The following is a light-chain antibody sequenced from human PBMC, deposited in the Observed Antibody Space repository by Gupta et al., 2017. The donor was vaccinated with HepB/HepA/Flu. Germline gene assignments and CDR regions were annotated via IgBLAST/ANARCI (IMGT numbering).Light chain of an antibody. CDR2: DAS. Sequence: AIQLTQSPSSLSASVGDRVTITCRASQGIGSALAWYQQKPGKPPMLLIYDASSLESGVPSRFSGSGSGTDFTLTISSLQPEDFATYYCQQFNNYLCSFGQGTKLEIK. V-gene: IGKV1D-13*01. CDR1: QGIGSA. J-gene: IGKJ2*04. CDR3: QQFNNYLCS.